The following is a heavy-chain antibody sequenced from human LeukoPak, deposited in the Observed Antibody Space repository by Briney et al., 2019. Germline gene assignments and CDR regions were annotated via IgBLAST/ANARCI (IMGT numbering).Heavy chain of an antibody. CDR3: ARDSPGYCSGGSCYITYYYYYGMDV. D-gene: IGHD2-15*01. CDR1: GFTFSSYA. J-gene: IGHJ6*02. CDR2: ISSSGSTI. Sequence: GGSLRLSCAASGFTFSSYAMSWIRQAPGKGLEWVSYISSSGSTIYYADSVKGRFTISRDNAKNSLYLQMNSLRAEDTAVYYCARDSPGYCSGGSCYITYYYYYGMDVWGQGTTVTVSS. V-gene: IGHV3-11*01.